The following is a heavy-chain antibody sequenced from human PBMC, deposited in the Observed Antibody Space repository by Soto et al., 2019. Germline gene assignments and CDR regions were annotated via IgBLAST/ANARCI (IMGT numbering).Heavy chain of an antibody. CDR3: ARPDYCSGGSCYVAFDI. D-gene: IGHD2-15*01. J-gene: IGHJ4*02. CDR1: GYTFTSYG. Sequence: GASVKVSCKASGYTFTSYGISWVRQAPGQGLEWMGWISAYNGNTNYAQKLQGRVTMTTDTSTSTAYMELRSLRSDDTAVYYCARPDYCSGGSCYVAFDIWGQGTLVTVSS. V-gene: IGHV1-18*01. CDR2: ISAYNGNT.